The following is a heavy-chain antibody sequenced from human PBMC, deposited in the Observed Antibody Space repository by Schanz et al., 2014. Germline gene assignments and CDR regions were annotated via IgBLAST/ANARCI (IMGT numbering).Heavy chain of an antibody. J-gene: IGHJ4*02. CDR1: GFTFSSYA. D-gene: IGHD2-15*01. CDR3: VKDDRGDVVVVAANY. V-gene: IGHV3-23*04. CDR2: LSASGGGP. Sequence: EQLVESGGGAVQPGRSLRLSCAASGFTFSSYAVDWIRQAPGQGLEWVSTLSASGGGPFYADSVKGRFTISRDNSRNTVYLQMSSLRAEDTAVYYCVKDDRGDVVVVAANYWGQGAQVIVSS.